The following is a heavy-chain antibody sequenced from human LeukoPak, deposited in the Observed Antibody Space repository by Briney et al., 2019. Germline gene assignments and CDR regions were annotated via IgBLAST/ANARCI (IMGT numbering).Heavy chain of an antibody. CDR1: GFTFDDYT. CDR3: AKGGDGYNSPFDY. D-gene: IGHD5-24*01. J-gene: IGHJ4*02. V-gene: IGHV3-43*01. CDR2: ISWDGGST. Sequence: GGSLRLSCAASGFTFDDYTMHWVRQAPGKGLEWVSLISWDGGSTYYADSVKGRFTISRDNSENSLYLQMNSLRTEDTALYYCAKGGDGYNSPFDYWGQGTLVTVSS.